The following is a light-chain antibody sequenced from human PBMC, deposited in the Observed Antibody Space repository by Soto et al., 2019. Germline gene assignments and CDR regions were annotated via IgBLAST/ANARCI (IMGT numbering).Light chain of an antibody. J-gene: IGKJ4*01. CDR1: QSVTSSY. CDR2: GAS. Sequence: ETVLTQSPGTLSLSPGETGTLSCRASQSVTSSYLAWYQQKPDQAPRLLIYGASNRATGIPDRFSGSGSGTDFTLTISRLEPEDFAVYYCQQYGDSPLTFGGGTKLEMK. V-gene: IGKV3-20*01. CDR3: QQYGDSPLT.